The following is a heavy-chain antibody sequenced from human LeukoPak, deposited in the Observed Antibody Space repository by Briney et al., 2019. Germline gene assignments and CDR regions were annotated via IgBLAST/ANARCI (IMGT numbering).Heavy chain of an antibody. J-gene: IGHJ4*02. CDR3: ARDGEVLRFLQWSNPVDY. CDR2: INPYSGDT. CDR1: GYTFIGYY. Sequence: ASVKVSCKASGYTFIGYYIHWVRQAPGEGREWMGWINPYSGDTDYARKFQGRVTMTRDTSISTAYMELSRLRSDDTAVYYCARDGEVLRFLQWSNPVDYWGQGTLVTVSS. V-gene: IGHV1-2*02. D-gene: IGHD3-3*01.